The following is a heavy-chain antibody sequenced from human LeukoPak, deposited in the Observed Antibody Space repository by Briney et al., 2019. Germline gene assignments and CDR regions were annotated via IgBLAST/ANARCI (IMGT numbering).Heavy chain of an antibody. CDR3: AKDFYNSMDV. CDR2: IRYDGSNK. D-gene: IGHD2/OR15-2a*01. CDR1: GFTFSSYG. V-gene: IGHV3-30*02. J-gene: IGHJ6*03. Sequence: GGSLRLSCAASGFTFSSYGMHWVGQAPGKGLEWVAFIRYDGSNKYYANSVKGRFTISRDNSKNTLYLQMNSLRAEDTAVYYCAKDFYNSMDVWGKGTTVTVSS.